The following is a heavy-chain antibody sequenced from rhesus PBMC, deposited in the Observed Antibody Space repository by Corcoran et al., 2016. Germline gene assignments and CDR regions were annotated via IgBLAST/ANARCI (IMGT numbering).Heavy chain of an antibody. CDR2: IHGKRAST. Sequence: QEQLQESGPGLVKPSETLSLTCAVSGGSISGGYYWGWIRQHPGKGLEWIGNIHGKRASTYYNPSLKSRVTISKDTSKNQFSLKLSAVTAADTAVYYCARHIGGYFDHWGQGVQVTVSS. CDR3: ARHIGGYFDH. CDR1: GGSISGGYY. D-gene: IGHD5-42*01. J-gene: IGHJ4*01. V-gene: IGHV4S7*01.